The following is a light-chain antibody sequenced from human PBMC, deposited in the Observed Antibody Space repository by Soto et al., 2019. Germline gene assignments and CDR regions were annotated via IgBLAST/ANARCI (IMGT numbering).Light chain of an antibody. CDR2: GAS. Sequence: EIVLTQSPGTLSLSPGERATLSCRASQSVSSSYLAWYQQKPGQAPRLLIYGASSRATGIPDRFSGSGAGTDFTLTIRRLEPEYVAVYYCQQYGSSPYTFGQGTKLEIK. J-gene: IGKJ2*01. CDR1: QSVSSSY. CDR3: QQYGSSPYT. V-gene: IGKV3-20*01.